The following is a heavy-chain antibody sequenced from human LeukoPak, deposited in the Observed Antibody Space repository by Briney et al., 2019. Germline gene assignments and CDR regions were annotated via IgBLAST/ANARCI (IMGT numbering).Heavy chain of an antibody. CDR2: INPTGGST. Sequence: GASVKVSCKASGYTFTSYYMHWVRQAPGQGLEWMGLINPTGGSTGYAQKFQGRVTITRNTSTGTAYMELSSLTSEDTAVYYCARGTSDYGDYVHYYYYMDVWGKGTTVTVSS. J-gene: IGHJ6*03. CDR1: GYTFTSYY. D-gene: IGHD4-17*01. CDR3: ARGTSDYGDYVHYYYYMDV. V-gene: IGHV1-46*01.